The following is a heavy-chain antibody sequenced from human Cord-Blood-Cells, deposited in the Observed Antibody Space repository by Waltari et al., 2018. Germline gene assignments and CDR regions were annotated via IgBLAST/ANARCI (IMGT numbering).Heavy chain of an antibody. CDR1: GVTFSDHY. CDR3: ADLGHYYGMDV. V-gene: IGHV3-72*01. Sequence: EVQLVESGGGLVQPGGSLRLSCAAAGVTFSDHYMDCVRQAPGKGLEWVGRTRNKANSYTTEYAASVKGRFTISRDDSKNSLYLQMNSLKTEDTAVYYCADLGHYYGMDVWGQGTTVTVSS. CDR2: TRNKANSYTT. J-gene: IGHJ6*02.